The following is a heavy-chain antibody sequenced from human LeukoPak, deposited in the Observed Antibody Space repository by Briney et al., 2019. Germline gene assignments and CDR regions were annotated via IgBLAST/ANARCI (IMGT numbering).Heavy chain of an antibody. V-gene: IGHV3-23*01. D-gene: IGHD2-8*01. J-gene: IGHJ4*02. CDR1: GFSFSTYG. CDR2: ISGSGGST. Sequence: PGGSLRLSCVASGFSFSTYGMSWVRQAPGKGLEWVSAISGSGGSTYYADSVKGRFTISRDNSKNTLYLQMNSLRAEDTAVYHCAKDLILHWGQGTLVTVSS. CDR3: AKDLILH.